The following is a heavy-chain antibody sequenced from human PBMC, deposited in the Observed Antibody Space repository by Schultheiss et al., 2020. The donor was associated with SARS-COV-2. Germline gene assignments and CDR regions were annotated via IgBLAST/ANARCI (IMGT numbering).Heavy chain of an antibody. V-gene: IGHV1-58*02. CDR3: AADVSFYRNYYYYGMDV. J-gene: IGHJ6*02. Sequence: SVKVSCKASGYTFTSYYMHWVRQARGQRLEWIGWIVVGSGNTNYAQKFQERVTITRDMSTSTAYMELSSLRSEDTAVYYCAADVSFYRNYYYYGMDVWGQGTTVTVSS. CDR1: GYTFTSYY. CDR2: IVVGSGNT. D-gene: IGHD5/OR15-5a*01.